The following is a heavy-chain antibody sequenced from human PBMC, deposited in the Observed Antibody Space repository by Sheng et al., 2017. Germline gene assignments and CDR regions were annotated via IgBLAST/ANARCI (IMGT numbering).Heavy chain of an antibody. J-gene: IGHJ6*02. CDR1: GGSFSGYY. Sequence: QVQLQQWGAGLLKPSETLSLTCAVYGGSFSGYYWSWIRQPPGKGLEWIGEINHSGSTNYNPSLKSRVTISVDTSKNQFSLKLSSVTAADTAVYYCARAPSRIAARRMGYYYYGMDVWGQGTTVTVSS. CDR3: ARAPSRIAARRMGYYYYGMDV. D-gene: IGHD6-6*01. V-gene: IGHV4-34*01. CDR2: INHSGST.